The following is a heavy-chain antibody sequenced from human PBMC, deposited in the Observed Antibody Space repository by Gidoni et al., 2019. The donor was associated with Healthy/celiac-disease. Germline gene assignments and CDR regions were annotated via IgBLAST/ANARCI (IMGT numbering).Heavy chain of an antibody. J-gene: IGHJ3*02. V-gene: IGHV4-39*01. CDR1: GGSISSSSYY. CDR2: IYYSGST. D-gene: IGHD7-27*01. Sequence: QLQLQESGPGLVKPSENLSLTCTVSGGSISSSSYYWGWIRQQPGKGLEWIGSIYYSGSTYYNPSLKSRVTISVDTSKNQFSLKLSSVTAADTAVYYCASGTGDVSYAFDIWGQGTMVTVSS. CDR3: ASGTGDVSYAFDI.